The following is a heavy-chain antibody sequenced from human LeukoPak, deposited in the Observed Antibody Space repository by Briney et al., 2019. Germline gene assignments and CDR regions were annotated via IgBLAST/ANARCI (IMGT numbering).Heavy chain of an antibody. V-gene: IGHV3-66*01. CDR3: ARDQGNGGSYPDY. CDR1: GFTVSSNY. D-gene: IGHD1-26*01. CDR2: IYSGGST. J-gene: IGHJ4*02. Sequence: GGSLRLSCAASGFTVSSNYMSWVRQAPGKGLEWVSVIYSGGSTYYADSVKGRFTISRNNSKNTLYLQMNSLRAEDTAVYYCARDQGNGGSYPDYWGQGTLVTVSS.